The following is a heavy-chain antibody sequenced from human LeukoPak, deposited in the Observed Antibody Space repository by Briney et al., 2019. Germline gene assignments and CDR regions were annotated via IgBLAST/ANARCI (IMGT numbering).Heavy chain of an antibody. V-gene: IGHV4-4*07. CDR1: GGSISSYY. CDR3: TRDNGGDWYAFDI. Sequence: SETLSLTCTVSGGSISSYYWSWIRQPAGKGLEWIGRIYTGGSTNYNPSLKSRVTMSVDTSKNQFSLKLRSVNAADTALYYCTRDNGGDWYAFDIWGQGTVVTVSS. CDR2: IYTGGST. J-gene: IGHJ3*02. D-gene: IGHD2-21*02.